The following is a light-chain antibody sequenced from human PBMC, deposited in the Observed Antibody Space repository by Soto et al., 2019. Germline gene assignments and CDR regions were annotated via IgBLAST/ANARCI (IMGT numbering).Light chain of an antibody. CDR1: SSDVGVYNY. Sequence: QSALTQPASVSGSPGQSITISCTGTSSDVGVYNYVSWYQQHPGKAPKLMIYDVTNRPSGVSNRFSGSKSGNSASLTIPGLQAEDDSDYYCSSYTPSATLVFGGGTKLTVL. CDR2: DVT. V-gene: IGLV2-14*01. J-gene: IGLJ2*01. CDR3: SSYTPSATLV.